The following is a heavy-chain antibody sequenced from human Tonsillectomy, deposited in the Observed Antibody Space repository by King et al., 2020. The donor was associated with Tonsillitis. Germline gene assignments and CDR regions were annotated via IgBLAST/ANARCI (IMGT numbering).Heavy chain of an antibody. V-gene: IGHV4-39*01. J-gene: IGHJ6*02. CDR1: GGSISTSRHY. D-gene: IGHD2-21*02. CDR2: IYYSGST. Sequence: LQLQESGPGLVKPSETLSLTCTVSGGSISTSRHYWRWIRQPPGKGLEWIGSIYYSGSTDYNPSLKSRVTISEDTSKNQFSLKLSSVTAADTAVYYCTFCGGDCYPYYYYGMDIWGQGTTVTVSS. CDR3: TFCGGDCYPYYYYGMDI.